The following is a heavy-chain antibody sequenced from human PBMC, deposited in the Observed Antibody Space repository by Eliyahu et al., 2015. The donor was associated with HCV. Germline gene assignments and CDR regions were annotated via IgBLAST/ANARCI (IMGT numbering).Heavy chain of an antibody. CDR3: ARGRIEEATITVGY. V-gene: IGHV3-74*01. D-gene: IGHD5-24*01. Sequence: EVQLVESGGALVQPGGSLRLSCAASGFTFSTYWMHWVRQAPGKGLVWVSHMNSDGGITNYADSVKGRFTISRDNVKNTLYLQMNSLGAEDTAVYYCARGRIEEATITVGYWGQGTLVVVSS. J-gene: IGHJ4*02. CDR1: GFTFSTYW. CDR2: MNSDGGIT.